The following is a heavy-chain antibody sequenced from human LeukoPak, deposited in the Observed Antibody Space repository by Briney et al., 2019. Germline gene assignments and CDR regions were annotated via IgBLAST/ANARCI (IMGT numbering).Heavy chain of an antibody. D-gene: IGHD3-22*01. CDR1: GFTFSNYA. CDR3: AKAAATSSGYYFEY. Sequence: GGSLRLSCTASGFTFSNYAMSWVRQAPGKGLEWVSTITGSGGNTYYADSVKGRFTIPIDNSKSTLYLQMNSLRPEDAAVYYCAKAAATSSGYYFEYWGQGALVTVSS. J-gene: IGHJ4*02. V-gene: IGHV3-23*01. CDR2: ITGSGGNT.